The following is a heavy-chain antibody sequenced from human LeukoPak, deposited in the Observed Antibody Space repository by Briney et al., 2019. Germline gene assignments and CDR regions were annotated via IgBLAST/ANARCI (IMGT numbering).Heavy chain of an antibody. Sequence: PGGSLRLSCAASGFTVSSYWMHWVRQGPGKGLVWVSRIKSDGNTNYADSVKGRFTISRDNAKNTVSLQMNSLRAEDTGVYYCARAPSEIGGYYPEYFRHWGQGTLGTVSS. V-gene: IGHV3-74*01. D-gene: IGHD3-22*01. CDR3: ARAPSEIGGYYPEYFRH. CDR2: IKSDGNT. J-gene: IGHJ1*01. CDR1: GFTVSSYW.